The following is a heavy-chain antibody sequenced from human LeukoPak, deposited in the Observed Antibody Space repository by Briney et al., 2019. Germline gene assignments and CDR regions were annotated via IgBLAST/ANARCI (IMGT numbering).Heavy chain of an antibody. CDR1: GFTFSSYS. V-gene: IGHV3-72*01. CDR3: TKLARAPRDFDY. Sequence: GGSLRLSCAASGFTFSSYSMNWVRQAPGKGLEWVGRSRDKGNSYTTAYAASVRGRFTIPRDDSKNSLYLQMNSLKIEDTAVYYCTKLARAPRDFDYWGQGTLVTVSS. J-gene: IGHJ4*01. D-gene: IGHD3-10*01. CDR2: SRDKGNSYTT.